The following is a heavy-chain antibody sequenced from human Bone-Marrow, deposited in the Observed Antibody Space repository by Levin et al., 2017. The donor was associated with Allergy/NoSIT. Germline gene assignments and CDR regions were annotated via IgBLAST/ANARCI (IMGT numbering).Heavy chain of an antibody. D-gene: IGHD3-10*01. Sequence: RGESLKISCAASGFTFSDYSINWVRQAPGKGLEWLSFISSGSSVIYYADSVKGRFTISRDNAKNSLYLQMRSLRAEDTAVYYCARDLYYHGSGIFGYWGQGTLVTVSS. CDR3: ARDLYYHGSGIFGY. J-gene: IGHJ4*02. V-gene: IGHV3-48*01. CDR1: GFTFSDYS. CDR2: ISSGSSVI.